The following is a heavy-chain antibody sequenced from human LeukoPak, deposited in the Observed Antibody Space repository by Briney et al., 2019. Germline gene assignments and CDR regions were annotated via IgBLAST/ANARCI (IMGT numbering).Heavy chain of an antibody. Sequence: GGSLRLSCAASGFTFSSYSMNWVRQAPGKGLEWVSYISSSSGTIYYADSVKGRFTISRDNAKNSLYLQMNSLRAEDTAVYYCARDRLEEQGAEYFQHWGQGTLVTVSS. CDR2: ISSSSGTI. V-gene: IGHV3-48*01. J-gene: IGHJ1*01. CDR3: ARDRLEEQGAEYFQH. D-gene: IGHD3-16*01. CDR1: GFTFSSYS.